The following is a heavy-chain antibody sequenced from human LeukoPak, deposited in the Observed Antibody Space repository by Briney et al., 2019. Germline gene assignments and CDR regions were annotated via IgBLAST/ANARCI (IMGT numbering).Heavy chain of an antibody. J-gene: IGHJ4*02. CDR2: ISYDGSNT. Sequence: PGGSLRLSCAASGFTFSNYAMYWVRQAPGKGLEWVAVISYDGSNTYCADSVKGRFTISRDNSKNTLYLQMNSLRTEDTAVYYCARTPAAEDYWGQGTLVTVSS. CDR3: ARTPAAEDY. CDR1: GFTFSNYA. V-gene: IGHV3-30*04. D-gene: IGHD6-13*01.